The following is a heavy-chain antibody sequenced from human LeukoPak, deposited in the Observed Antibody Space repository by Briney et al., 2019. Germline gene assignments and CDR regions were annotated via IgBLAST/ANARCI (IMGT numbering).Heavy chain of an antibody. V-gene: IGHV3-30-3*01. CDR3: ARGGYSYVGYGMDV. CDR1: GFTFSSYA. D-gene: IGHD5-18*01. Sequence: GGSLRLSCAASGFTFSSYAMHWVRQAPGKGLEWVAVISYDGSNRYYADSVKGRFTISRDNSKNTLYLQMNSLRAEDTAVYYCARGGYSYVGYGMDVWGQGTTVTVSS. CDR2: ISYDGSNR. J-gene: IGHJ6*02.